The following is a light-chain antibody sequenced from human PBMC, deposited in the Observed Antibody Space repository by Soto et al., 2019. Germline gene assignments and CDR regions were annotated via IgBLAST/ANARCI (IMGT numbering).Light chain of an antibody. V-gene: IGLV2-8*01. CDR2: EVS. J-gene: IGLJ1*01. CDR3: SSYAGSNNRYV. CDR1: SSDVGGYNY. Sequence: QSALTQPPSASGSPGQSVTISCTGTSSDVGGYNYVSWYQQHPVKAPKLMIYEVSKRPSGVPDRFSGSKSGNTASLTVSGLQAEDEADYYCSSYAGSNNRYVFGTGTKLTVL.